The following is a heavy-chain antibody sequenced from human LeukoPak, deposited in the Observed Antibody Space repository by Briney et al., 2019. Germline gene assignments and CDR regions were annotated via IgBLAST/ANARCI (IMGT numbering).Heavy chain of an antibody. D-gene: IGHD4-11*01. J-gene: IGHJ1*01. CDR3: VRHSTVTTGYFQN. Sequence: SETLSLTCTVSGGSISSYYWSWIRQPPGKGLEWIGYIYYSGSTNYNPSLKSRVTISVDTSKNQFSLKLSSVTAADTAVYYCVRHSTVTTGYFQNWGQGTLVTVSS. V-gene: IGHV4-59*08. CDR1: GGSISSYY. CDR2: IYYSGST.